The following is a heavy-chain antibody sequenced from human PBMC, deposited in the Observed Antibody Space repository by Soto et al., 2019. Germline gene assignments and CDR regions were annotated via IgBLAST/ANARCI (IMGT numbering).Heavy chain of an antibody. D-gene: IGHD2-2*01. CDR3: ASGFLVVPAAIRPALGLKDYYYGM. J-gene: IGHJ6*01. CDR1: GFTFTSPA. V-gene: IGHV1-58*01. Sequence: SVKVSCKASGFTFTSPAVQWVRQARGQRLEWIGSIVVGSGNTNYAQKFQERVTITRDMSTSTYYLELSSLRSEGRAVYYCASGFLVVPAAIRPALGLKDYYYGM. CDR2: IVVGSGNT.